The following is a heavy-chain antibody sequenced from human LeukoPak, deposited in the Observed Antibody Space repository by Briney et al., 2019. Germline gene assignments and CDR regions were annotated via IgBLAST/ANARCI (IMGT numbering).Heavy chain of an antibody. CDR1: GGSISSSSYY. Sequence: SETLSLTCTVSGGSISSSSYYWGWIRQPPGKGLEWIGSIYYSGSTYYNPSLKSRVTISVDTSKNQFSLKLSSVTAADTAVYYCARGYSSSRPGYWGQGTLVTVSS. V-gene: IGHV4-39*01. D-gene: IGHD6-13*01. J-gene: IGHJ4*02. CDR2: IYYSGST. CDR3: ARGYSSSRPGY.